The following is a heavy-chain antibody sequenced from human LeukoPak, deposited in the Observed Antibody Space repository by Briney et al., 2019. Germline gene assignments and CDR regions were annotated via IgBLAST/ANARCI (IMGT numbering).Heavy chain of an antibody. Sequence: GGSLRLSCAASGFTFSSYGMHRVRQAPGKGLEWVAFIFYDGSYNYYADSVKGRFTISRDNTKNTLFLQMNSLRAGDTAVYYCARESSWYWGQGTLVTVSS. J-gene: IGHJ4*02. CDR3: ARESSWY. V-gene: IGHV3-33*01. D-gene: IGHD6-6*01. CDR2: IFYDGSYN. CDR1: GFTFSSYG.